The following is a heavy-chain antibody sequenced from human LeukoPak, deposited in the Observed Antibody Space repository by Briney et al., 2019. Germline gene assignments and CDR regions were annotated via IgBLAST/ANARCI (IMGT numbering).Heavy chain of an antibody. D-gene: IGHD3-10*01. Sequence: GGTLRLSCAASGITFSSYGMSWVRQAPGKGLEWVSSISSSSSFIYYADSLKGRFTISRDNAKNSLYLQMNSLRAEDTAVYYCARTYFGSGNTLVHWGQGTLVTVSS. CDR3: ARTYFGSGNTLVH. V-gene: IGHV3-21*01. CDR2: ISSSSSFI. CDR1: GITFSSYG. J-gene: IGHJ4*02.